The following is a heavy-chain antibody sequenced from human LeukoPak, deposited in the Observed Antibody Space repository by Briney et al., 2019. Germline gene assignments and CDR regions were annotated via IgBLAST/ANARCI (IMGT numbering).Heavy chain of an antibody. Sequence: ASVKVSCKTSTFTFTRNYMHWVRQAPGQGLQWMGIINPSGGSTNYAQKFQGRVTMTRDTSTSTVYMELSSLRSEDTAVYYCATWAGEVKNGLWSGPFDYWGQGTLVTVSS. CDR2: INPSGGST. CDR1: TFTFTRNY. D-gene: IGHD3-3*01. CDR3: ATWAGEVKNGLWSGPFDY. J-gene: IGHJ4*02. V-gene: IGHV1-46*01.